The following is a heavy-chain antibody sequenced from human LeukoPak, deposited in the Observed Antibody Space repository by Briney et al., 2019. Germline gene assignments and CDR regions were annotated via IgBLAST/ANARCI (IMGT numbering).Heavy chain of an antibody. Sequence: GASVKVSCKASGYTFTSYDINWVRQATGQGLEWMGWMNPNSGNTGYAQKFQGRVTMTRNTSISTAYMELSSLRSEDTAVYYCARGWTLGYCSGGSCYREWFDPWGQGTLVTVSS. CDR3: ARGWTLGYCSGGSCYREWFDP. V-gene: IGHV1-8*01. CDR2: MNPNSGNT. J-gene: IGHJ5*02. CDR1: GYTFTSYD. D-gene: IGHD2-15*01.